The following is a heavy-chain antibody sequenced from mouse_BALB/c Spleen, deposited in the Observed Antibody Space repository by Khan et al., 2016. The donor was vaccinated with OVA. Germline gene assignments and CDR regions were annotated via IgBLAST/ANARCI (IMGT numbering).Heavy chain of an antibody. J-gene: IGHJ4*01. Sequence: EVKLEESGPGLVKPSQSLSLTSTVTGYSITSDYAWNWIRQFPGNKLEWMGYISYSGSTSYNPSLKSRISITRDTSKNQFFLQLTSVTTEVTSSYSCSSLLRLPGYYAMDYWGRGPSVPVSS. CDR1: GYSITSDYA. CDR3: SSLLRLPGYYAMDY. CDR2: ISYSGST. D-gene: IGHD1-2*01. V-gene: IGHV3-2*02.